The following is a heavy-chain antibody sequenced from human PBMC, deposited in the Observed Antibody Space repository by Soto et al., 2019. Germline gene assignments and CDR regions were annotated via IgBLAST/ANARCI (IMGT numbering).Heavy chain of an antibody. CDR1: GFTFSSYS. D-gene: IGHD2-2*01. V-gene: IGHV3-21*01. J-gene: IGHJ4*02. CDR3: ATSPDPLSTPPVDY. Sequence: GGSLRLSCAASGFTFSSYSMNWVRQAPGKGLEWVSSISSSSSYIYYADSVKGRFTISRDNAKNSLYLQMNSLRAEDTAVYYCATSPDPLSTPPVDYWGQGTLVTVSS. CDR2: ISSSSSYI.